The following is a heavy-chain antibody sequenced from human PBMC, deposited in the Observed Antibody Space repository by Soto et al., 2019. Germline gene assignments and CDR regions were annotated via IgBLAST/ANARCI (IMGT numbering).Heavy chain of an antibody. Sequence: ASVKVSCKASGYTFTSYYMHWVRQAPGQGLEWMGIINPSGGSTSYAQKFQGRVTMTRDTSTSTVYMELSSLRSEDTAVYYCARDDGEAYCSSTSCYGNYFYYWGQGSLFTFSS. CDR3: ARDDGEAYCSSTSCYGNYFYY. J-gene: IGHJ4*02. V-gene: IGHV1-46*03. CDR1: GYTFTSYY. CDR2: INPSGGST. D-gene: IGHD2-2*01.